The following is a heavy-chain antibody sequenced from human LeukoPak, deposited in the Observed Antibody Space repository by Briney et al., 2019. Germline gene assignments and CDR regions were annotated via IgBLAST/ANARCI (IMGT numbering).Heavy chain of an antibody. CDR3: AIGAAHWYFDL. CDR2: IVVGSGNT. D-gene: IGHD3-16*01. J-gene: IGHJ2*01. V-gene: IGHV1-58*01. CDR1: GFTFTSSA. Sequence: SVKVSCKASGFTFTSSAVQWVRQARGQRLECIGWIVVGSGNTNCAQKFQERVTITRDMSTSTAYMELSSLRSEDTAVYYCAIGAAHWYFDLWGRGTLVTVSS.